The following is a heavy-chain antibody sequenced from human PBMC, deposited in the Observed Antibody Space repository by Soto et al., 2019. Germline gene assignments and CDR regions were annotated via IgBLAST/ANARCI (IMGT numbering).Heavy chain of an antibody. CDR3: AAVDIGDY. CDR1: GYTFTSYA. V-gene: IGHV1-3*01. D-gene: IGHD5-12*01. CDR2: VYGDSGNT. Sequence: QVHLVQSGAEVKEPGASVKVSCKTSGYTFTSYATHWVRQVPGQRLEWMGWVYGDSGNTKYLEKFQDRVTFTRDTSASTAYMEVSNLRSEDTALYFCAAVDIGDYWGQGTLVTVSS. J-gene: IGHJ4*02.